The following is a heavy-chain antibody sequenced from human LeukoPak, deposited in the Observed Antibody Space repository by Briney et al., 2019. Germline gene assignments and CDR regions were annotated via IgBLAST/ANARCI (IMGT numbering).Heavy chain of an antibody. CDR3: ARDGYCSSTSCYHPLDPNWFDP. CDR2: IYTSGST. V-gene: IGHV4-4*07. Sequence: TSETLSLTCTVSGGSIGSYYWSWIRQPAGKGLEWIGRIYTSGSTNYNPSLKSRVTMSVDTSKNQFSLKLSSVTAADTAVYYCARDGYCSSTSCYHPLDPNWFDPWGQGTLVTVSS. CDR1: GGSIGSYY. D-gene: IGHD2-2*03. J-gene: IGHJ5*02.